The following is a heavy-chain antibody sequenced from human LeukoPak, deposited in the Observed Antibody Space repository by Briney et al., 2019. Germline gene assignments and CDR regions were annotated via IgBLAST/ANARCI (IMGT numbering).Heavy chain of an antibody. Sequence: SVKVSCKAPGGTFSSYAISWVRQAPGQGLEWMGGIIPIFGTANYAQKFQGRVTITTDESTSTAYMELSSLRSEDTAVYYCASSRVGYGDYVPGYYFDYWGQGTLVTVSS. D-gene: IGHD4-17*01. CDR1: GGTFSSYA. CDR3: ASSRVGYGDYVPGYYFDY. J-gene: IGHJ4*02. CDR2: IIPIFGTA. V-gene: IGHV1-69*05.